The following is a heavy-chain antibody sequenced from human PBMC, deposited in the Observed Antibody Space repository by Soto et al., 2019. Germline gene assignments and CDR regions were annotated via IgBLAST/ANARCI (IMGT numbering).Heavy chain of an antibody. CDR1: GYTFTSYG. CDR3: ARVPSPLRFLEWYSWFDP. Sequence: ASVKVSCKASGYTFTSYGISWVRQAPGQGLEWMGWISAYNGNTNYAQKLQGRVTMTTDTSTSTAYMGLRSLRSDDTAVYYCARVPSPLRFLEWYSWFDPWGQGTLVTVSS. CDR2: ISAYNGNT. V-gene: IGHV1-18*01. D-gene: IGHD3-3*01. J-gene: IGHJ5*02.